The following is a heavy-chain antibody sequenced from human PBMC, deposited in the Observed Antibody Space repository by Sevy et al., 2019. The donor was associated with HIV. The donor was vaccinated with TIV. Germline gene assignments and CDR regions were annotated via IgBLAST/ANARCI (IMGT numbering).Heavy chain of an antibody. CDR3: VRDRQINDIAESGIVH. CDR2: IWWDGSEK. J-gene: IGHJ5*02. Sequence: GGSLRLSCAASGFTFRKYGMHWVRQAPGKGLEWVAVIWWDGSEKYYADSVKGGFTFSRNNSEDMMYLQMRSLRADDTAMYYCVRDRQINDIAESGIVHWGQGTLVTVSS. CDR1: GFTFRKYG. V-gene: IGHV3-33*01. D-gene: IGHD1-1*01.